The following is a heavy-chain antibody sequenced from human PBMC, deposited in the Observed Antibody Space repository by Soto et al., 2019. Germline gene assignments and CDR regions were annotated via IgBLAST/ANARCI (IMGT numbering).Heavy chain of an antibody. D-gene: IGHD3-16*01. CDR3: ARTDYLFSTLTYYFDY. CDR1: GYTFTGYY. V-gene: IGHV1-2*02. Sequence: QVQLVQSGAEVKKPGASVKVSCKASGYTFTGYYVNWARQAPGQGLEWMGWINADNGVPNYAQKFEGRVTLSRDTPINTAYMELSRLTSDDTAMYYCARTDYLFSTLTYYFDYWGQGTLVTVSS. CDR2: INADNGVP. J-gene: IGHJ4*02.